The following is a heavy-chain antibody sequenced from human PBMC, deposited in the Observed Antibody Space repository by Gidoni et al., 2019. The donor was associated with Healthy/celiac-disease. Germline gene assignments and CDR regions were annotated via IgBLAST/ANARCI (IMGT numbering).Heavy chain of an antibody. CDR2: IYPGDSDT. Sequence: EVQLVQSGAEVKKPGESLKISCKGSGYSFTSYWIGWVLQMPGKGLEWMGIIYPGDSDTQYSPSFQGQVTISADKSISTAYLQGSSLKASDTAMYYCARGGGVNWEGYYFDYWGQGTLVTVSS. D-gene: IGHD7-27*01. J-gene: IGHJ4*02. CDR3: ARGGGVNWEGYYFDY. V-gene: IGHV5-51*01. CDR1: GYSFTSYW.